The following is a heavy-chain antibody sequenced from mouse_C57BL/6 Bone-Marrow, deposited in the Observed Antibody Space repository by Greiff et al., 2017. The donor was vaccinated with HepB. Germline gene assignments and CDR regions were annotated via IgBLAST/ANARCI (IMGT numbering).Heavy chain of an antibody. V-gene: IGHV1-69*01. J-gene: IGHJ2*01. D-gene: IGHD1-1*01. CDR2: IDPSDSYT. CDR1: GYTFTSYW. Sequence: QVQLQQSGAELVMPGASVKLSCKASGYTFTSYWMHWVKQRPGQGLEWIGEIDPSDSYTNYNQKFKGKSTLTVDKSSSTAYMQLSSLTSEDSAVYYCARRGTTVVAEYYFDYWGQGTTLTVSS. CDR3: ARRGTTVVAEYYFDY.